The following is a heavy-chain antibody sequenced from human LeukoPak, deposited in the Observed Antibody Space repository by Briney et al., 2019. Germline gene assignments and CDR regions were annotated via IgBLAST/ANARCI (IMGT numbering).Heavy chain of an antibody. J-gene: IGHJ4*02. CDR1: GLTFRNYG. CDR3: AKDRPEVGALRFLEWLFDY. D-gene: IGHD3-3*01. CDR2: ISYDGSNK. V-gene: IGHV3-30*18. Sequence: PGRSLRLSCAASGLTFRNYGMHWVRQAPGEGLEWVAIISYDGSNKYYADSVRGRFTISKDNSKNTLYLQMNSLRAEDTAVYYCAKDRPEVGALRFLEWLFDYWGQGTLVTVSS.